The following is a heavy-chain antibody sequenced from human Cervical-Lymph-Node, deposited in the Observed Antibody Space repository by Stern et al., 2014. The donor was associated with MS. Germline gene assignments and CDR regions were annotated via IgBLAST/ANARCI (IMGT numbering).Heavy chain of an antibody. Sequence: QVQLVQSGGGVVQPGRSLRLSCAASGFTFRSYAMHWVRQAPGKGLEWVAVTSFDGSSKYYADSVKGRFTISRDNSKNMLYLQMNSLRTDDTAVYHCAKDRAPMDVLTTFRRRYAMDVWGQGTTVTVSS. J-gene: IGHJ6*02. D-gene: IGHD3-16*01. CDR3: AKDRAPMDVLTTFRRRYAMDV. CDR2: TSFDGSSK. V-gene: IGHV3-30*18. CDR1: GFTFRSYA.